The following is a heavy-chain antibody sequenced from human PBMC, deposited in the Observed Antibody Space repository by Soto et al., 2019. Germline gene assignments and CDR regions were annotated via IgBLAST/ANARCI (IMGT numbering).Heavy chain of an antibody. Sequence: TLSLTCTVSGDSFSSYYWTWIRQPPGKRLEWVAYIFHTGNTNYNPSLKSRVTISVDTSKNQFSLKLRSVTPADTAVYYCAALDGALDYWGPGTLVTVSS. V-gene: IGHV4-59*01. J-gene: IGHJ4*02. D-gene: IGHD3-10*01. CDR3: AALDGALDY. CDR1: GDSFSSYY. CDR2: IFHTGNT.